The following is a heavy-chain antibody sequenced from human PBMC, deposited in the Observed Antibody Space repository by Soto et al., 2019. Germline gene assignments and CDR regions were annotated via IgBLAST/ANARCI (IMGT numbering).Heavy chain of an antibody. D-gene: IGHD2-2*01. J-gene: IGHJ6*02. Sequence: EVQLVESGGGLAKPGGSLRLSCAASGFTFSSYSMNWVRQAPGNGLEWVSSISSSSSYIYYADSVKGRFTISRDNAKNSLYLQMNSLRSEDTAVYYCAILRVVPAAMEDYYSYYGMDVWGQGTTVTVSS. V-gene: IGHV3-21*06. CDR2: ISSSSSYI. CDR3: AILRVVPAAMEDYYSYYGMDV. CDR1: GFTFSSYS.